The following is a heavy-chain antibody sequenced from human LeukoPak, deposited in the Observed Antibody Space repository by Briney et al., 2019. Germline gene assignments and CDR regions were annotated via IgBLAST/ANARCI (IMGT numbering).Heavy chain of an antibody. CDR2: INPNSGDP. CDR1: GYTFTGYY. CDR3: ARSARHCNNGVCFTDYYIDL. J-gene: IGHJ6*03. D-gene: IGHD2-8*01. V-gene: IGHV1-2*06. Sequence: ASVKVSCKASGYTFTGYYMHWVRQAPGQGLEWMGRINPNSGDPNYPQKFQGRVTMTRDTSISTAYMEMSSLTSDDTAVYYCARSARHCNNGVCFTDYYIDLWGEGTTVTISS.